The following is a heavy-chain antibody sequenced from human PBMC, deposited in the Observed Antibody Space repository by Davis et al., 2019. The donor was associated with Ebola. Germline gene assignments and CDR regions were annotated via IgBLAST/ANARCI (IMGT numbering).Heavy chain of an antibody. J-gene: IGHJ6*03. D-gene: IGHD6-13*01. CDR3: AREEKAAAVDILFYYYYMDV. V-gene: IGHV3-23*01. CDR2: VSGSGGAT. Sequence: GESLKISCGASGFTFNNFAMTWIRQAPGKGLEWVSSVSGSGGATYYADSVKGRFTISRDNSKNTLYLQMNSLRAEDTAVYYCAREEKAAAVDILFYYYYMDVWGKGTTVTVSS. CDR1: GFTFNNFA.